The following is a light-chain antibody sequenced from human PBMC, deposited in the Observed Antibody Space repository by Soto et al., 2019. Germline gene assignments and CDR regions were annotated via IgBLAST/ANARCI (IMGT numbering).Light chain of an antibody. CDR2: EVT. CDR3: CSYAGSYTYV. J-gene: IGLJ1*01. Sequence: QSVLTQPRSVSGSPGQSVTISCTGTSSDVGSYNYVSWYRQHPGKAPKLMIYEVTKRPSGVPDRFSGSKSGNTASLTISGLKTEDEADYYCCSYAGSYTYVFGTGTKVTVL. CDR1: SSDVGSYNY. V-gene: IGLV2-11*01.